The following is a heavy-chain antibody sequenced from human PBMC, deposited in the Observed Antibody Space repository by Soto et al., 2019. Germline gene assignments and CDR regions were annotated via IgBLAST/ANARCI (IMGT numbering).Heavy chain of an antibody. V-gene: IGHV4-59*01. J-gene: IGHJ6*02. CDR2: ISYTGSA. CDR1: GGSINYSY. D-gene: IGHD4-17*01. CDR3: ARVNYGDYYYGMDV. Sequence: SETLSLTCTVSGGSINYSYWTWIRQPPGKGLEWIGYISYTGSANYNASLKSRLTISVDTSKNQFSLKLSSVTAADTALHYCARVNYGDYYYGMDVWGQGTTVNVSS.